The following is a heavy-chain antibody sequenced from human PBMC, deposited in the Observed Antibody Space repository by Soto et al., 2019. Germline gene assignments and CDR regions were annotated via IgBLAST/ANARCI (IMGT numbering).Heavy chain of an antibody. V-gene: IGHV4-30-2*01. D-gene: IGHD1-26*01. CDR1: GGSISSGGYS. Sequence: QLQLQESGSGLVKPSQTLSLTCAVSGGSISSGGYSWSWIRQPPGKGLEWIGYIYHSGSTYYNPSLMSRFTRSVDMSKNQFSMKLSSVTAAVTAVYYCAITPTPLGQGTLVTVSS. J-gene: IGHJ5*02. CDR2: IYHSGST. CDR3: AITPTP.